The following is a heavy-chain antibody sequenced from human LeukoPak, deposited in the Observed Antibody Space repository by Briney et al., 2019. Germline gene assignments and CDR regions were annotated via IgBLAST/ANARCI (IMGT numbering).Heavy chain of an antibody. CDR3: ARDSGYDLRVLDYYGMDV. Sequence: ASVKVSCKASGYTFTSYYMHWVRQAPGQGLEWMGIINPSGGGTRYAQKFQGRVTMTRDTSTSTAYMELSSLRSEDTAVYYCARDSGYDLRVLDYYGMDVWGQGTTVTVSS. CDR1: GYTFTSYY. J-gene: IGHJ6*02. D-gene: IGHD5-12*01. V-gene: IGHV1-46*01. CDR2: INPSGGGT.